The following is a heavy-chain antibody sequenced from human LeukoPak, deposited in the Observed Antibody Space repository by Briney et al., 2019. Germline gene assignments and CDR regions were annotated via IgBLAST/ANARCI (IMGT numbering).Heavy chain of an antibody. D-gene: IGHD6-19*01. CDR1: GGSISSGGYS. J-gene: IGHJ4*02. Sequence: SETLSLTCAVSGGSISSGGYSWSWIRQPPGKGLEWIGTIYHGGSTYYNPSLESRVTISLDTSKNHFSLNLTSVTAADTAMYYCAREVYGAGYSSGWYYFDYWGQGTLVTVSS. CDR2: IYHGGST. V-gene: IGHV4-39*07. CDR3: AREVYGAGYSSGWYYFDY.